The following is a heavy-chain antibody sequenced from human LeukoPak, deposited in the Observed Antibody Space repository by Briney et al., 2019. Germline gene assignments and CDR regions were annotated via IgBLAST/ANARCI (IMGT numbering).Heavy chain of an antibody. D-gene: IGHD3-3*01. Sequence: GGSLRLSCAASGFIFSNYGMNWVRQAPGKGLEWVAVISYDGSNKYYADSVKGRFTISRDNSKNTLYLQMNSLRAEDTAVYYCARVITIFGVVLTYGMDVWGQGTTVTVSS. J-gene: IGHJ6*02. V-gene: IGHV3-30*03. CDR2: ISYDGSNK. CDR3: ARVITIFGVVLTYGMDV. CDR1: GFIFSNYG.